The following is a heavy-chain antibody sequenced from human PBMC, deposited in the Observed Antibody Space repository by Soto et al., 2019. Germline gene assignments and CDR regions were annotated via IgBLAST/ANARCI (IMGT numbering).Heavy chain of an antibody. CDR3: RRREEYGLGYNDYGMDV. CDR2: IRSKANTYAT. V-gene: IGHV3-73*02. CDR1: GFTFSGSA. J-gene: IGHJ6*02. D-gene: IGHD2-2*01. Sequence: EVQLVESGGGLVQPGGSLKLSCAASGFTFSGSAVHWVRQASGKGLEWVGHIRSKANTYATAYAASVKGRFTISRDDSRNTAYRERNSLKTEDTAVYYCRRREEYGLGYNDYGMDVWGQGTTVTVSS.